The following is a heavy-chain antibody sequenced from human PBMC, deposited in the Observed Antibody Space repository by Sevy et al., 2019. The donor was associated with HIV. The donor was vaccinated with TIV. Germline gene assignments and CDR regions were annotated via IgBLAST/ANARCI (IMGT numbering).Heavy chain of an antibody. Sequence: ASVKVSCKASGYTFTGYYMHWVRQAPGQGLEWMGWINPNSGGTNYAQKFQGRVTMTRDTSISTAYMGLSRLRSDDTAVYYWARDGGGGVEATGGGDYWGQGTLVTVSS. CDR2: INPNSGGT. J-gene: IGHJ4*02. CDR1: GYTFTGYY. D-gene: IGHD1-26*01. CDR3: ARDGGGGVEATGGGDY. V-gene: IGHV1-2*02.